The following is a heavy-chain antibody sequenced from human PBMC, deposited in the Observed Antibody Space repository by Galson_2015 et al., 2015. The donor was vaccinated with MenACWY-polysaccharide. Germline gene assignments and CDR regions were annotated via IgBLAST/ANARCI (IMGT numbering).Heavy chain of an antibody. CDR1: GFTFSDPA. J-gene: IGHJ4*02. D-gene: IGHD2-15*01. Sequence: SLRLSCAASGFTFSDPAIHWVRQASGKGLEWVGRIRSKANNYATGYAASVKGRFTISRDDSKNTAYLQMNSLKTEDTAAYFCTRDMRTLDFWSQGTLVTVSS. V-gene: IGHV3-73*01. CDR2: IRSKANNYAT. CDR3: TRDMRTLDF.